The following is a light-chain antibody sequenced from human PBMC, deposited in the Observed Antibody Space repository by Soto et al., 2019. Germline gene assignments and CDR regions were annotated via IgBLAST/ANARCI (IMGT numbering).Light chain of an antibody. CDR3: CSYAGTYTWV. Sequence: QSALTQPRSVSGSPGQPVTISCTGTSSDVGGYNSVSWYQQYPGKAPKLMIYDVSKRPSGVPDRFSGSKSGNAASLTISGLQAEDEADYYCCSYAGTYTWVFGGGTKLTVL. CDR1: SSDVGGYNS. V-gene: IGLV2-11*01. CDR2: DVS. J-gene: IGLJ3*02.